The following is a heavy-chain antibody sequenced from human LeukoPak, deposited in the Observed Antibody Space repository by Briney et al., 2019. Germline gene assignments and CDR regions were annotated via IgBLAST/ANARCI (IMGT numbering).Heavy chain of an antibody. V-gene: IGHV3-21*01. CDR3: ARDTEYYYDSSGTNFDY. CDR1: GFTFSSYS. D-gene: IGHD3-22*01. Sequence: PGGSLRLSCAASGFTFSSYSMNWVRQAPGKGLEWVSSISSSSSYIYYADSVKGRFTISRDNAKNSLYLQMNSLRAEDTAVYYCARDTEYYYDSSGTNFDYWGQGTLVTVSS. CDR2: ISSSSSYI. J-gene: IGHJ4*02.